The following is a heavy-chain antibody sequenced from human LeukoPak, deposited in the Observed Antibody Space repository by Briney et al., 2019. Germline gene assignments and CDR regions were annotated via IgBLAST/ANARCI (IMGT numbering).Heavy chain of an antibody. CDR1: GFTFSSNA. D-gene: IGHD3-16*01. Sequence: GGSLRLSCAASGFTFSSNAMNWVRQGPGKGLECVAAISSSGSATYYADSVKGRFTISRDNSKNTLSLQMNSLRAGDTALYYCAKDGGAGFDPWGQGTLVTVSS. V-gene: IGHV3-23*01. J-gene: IGHJ5*02. CDR3: AKDGGAGFDP. CDR2: ISSSGSAT.